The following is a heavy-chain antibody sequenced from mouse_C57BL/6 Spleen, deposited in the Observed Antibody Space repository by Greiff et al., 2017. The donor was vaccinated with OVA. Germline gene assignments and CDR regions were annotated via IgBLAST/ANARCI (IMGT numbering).Heavy chain of an antibody. J-gene: IGHJ2*01. CDR1: GYSITSGYD. Sequence: EVQLVESGPGMVKPSQSLSLTCTVTGYSITSGYDWHWIRHFPGNKLEWMGYISYSGSTNYNPSLKSRISITHDTSKNHFFLKLNSVTTEDTATYDCARATHYYGHFDYWGQGTTLTVSS. D-gene: IGHD1-1*01. CDR2: ISYSGST. CDR3: ARATHYYGHFDY. V-gene: IGHV3-1*01.